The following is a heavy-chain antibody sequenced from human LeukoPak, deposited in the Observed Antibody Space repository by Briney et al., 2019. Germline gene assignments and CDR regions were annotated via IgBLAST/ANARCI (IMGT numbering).Heavy chain of an antibody. Sequence: PSETLSLTCTVSGGSISSYYWSWIRQPPGKGLEWIGNIYYSGSTNYNPSLKSRVTISVDTSKNQFSLKLSSVTAADAAVYYCTRGSIAYYYMDVWGKGTTVTISS. CDR2: IYYSGST. CDR3: TRGSIAYYYMDV. CDR1: GGSISSYY. V-gene: IGHV4-59*01. J-gene: IGHJ6*03. D-gene: IGHD3-22*01.